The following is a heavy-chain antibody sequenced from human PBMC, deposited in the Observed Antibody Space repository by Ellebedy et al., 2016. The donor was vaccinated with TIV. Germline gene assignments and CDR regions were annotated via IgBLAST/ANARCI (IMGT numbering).Heavy chain of an antibody. CDR2: ISGYNGNT. CDR3: ARDGYYYDSSSYFLDY. D-gene: IGHD3-22*01. V-gene: IGHV1-18*01. J-gene: IGHJ4*02. Sequence: ASVKVSCKASGYTFSTSGISWVRQAPGEGLEWMGWISGYNGNTNYAQNFQGRVSMTRDTSTNTAYMELRSLRPDDTAIYYCARDGYYYDSSSYFLDYWGQGTLVTVSS. CDR1: GYTFSTSG.